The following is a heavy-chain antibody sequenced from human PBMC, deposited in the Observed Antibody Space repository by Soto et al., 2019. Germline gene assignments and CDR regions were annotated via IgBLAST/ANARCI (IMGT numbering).Heavy chain of an antibody. V-gene: IGHV1-18*04. Sequence: ASVNVSCKPSGYTFPSYRMSWVRQAPGQGLEWMGWISAYNGNTNYAQKLQGRVTMTTDTSTSTAYMELRSLRSDDTAVYYCARGLRYFDWLLSGRPQFDYWGQGTLVTVSS. CDR3: ARGLRYFDWLLSGRPQFDY. D-gene: IGHD3-9*01. J-gene: IGHJ4*02. CDR2: ISAYNGNT. CDR1: GYTFPSYR.